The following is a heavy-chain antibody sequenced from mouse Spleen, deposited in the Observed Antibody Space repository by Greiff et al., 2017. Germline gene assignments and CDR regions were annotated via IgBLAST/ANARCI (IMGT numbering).Heavy chain of an antibody. D-gene: IGHD1-1*01. CDR3: ARDRYYGSRRGMDY. J-gene: IGHJ4*01. CDR2: ISYDGSN. V-gene: IGHV3-6*01. Sequence: EVQLQESGPGLVKPSQSLSLTCSVTGYSITSGYYWNWIRQFPGNKLEWMGYISYDGSNNYNPSLKNRISITRDTSKNQFFLKLNSVTTEDTATYYCARDRYYGSRRGMDYWGQGTSVTVSS. CDR1: GYSITSGYY.